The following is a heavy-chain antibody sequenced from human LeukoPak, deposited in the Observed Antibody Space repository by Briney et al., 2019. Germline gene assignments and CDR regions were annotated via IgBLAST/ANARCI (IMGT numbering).Heavy chain of an antibody. CDR3: ARRGQLWFSLRSYFDY. J-gene: IGHJ4*02. D-gene: IGHD5-18*01. CDR1: GGSFSGYY. Sequence: PSETLSLTCAVYGGSFSGYYWSWIRQPPGKGLEWIGEINHSGSTNYNPSLKSRVTISVDTSKNQFSLKLSSVTAADTAVYYCARRGQLWFSLRSYFDYWGQGTLVTVSS. CDR2: INHSGST. V-gene: IGHV4-34*01.